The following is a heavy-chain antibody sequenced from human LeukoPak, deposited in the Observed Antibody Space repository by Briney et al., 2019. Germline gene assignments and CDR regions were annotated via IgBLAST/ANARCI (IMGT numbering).Heavy chain of an antibody. D-gene: IGHD3-3*01. CDR3: ASPEYDFWSGYLDAFDI. CDR1: GFTFSSYS. Sequence: PGGSLRLSCTASGFTFSSYSIHWVRQAPGKGLEWVALISYDGKKTDYADSVKGRFTISRDNAKNSLYPQMNSLRAEDTAVYYCASPEYDFWSGYLDAFDIWGQGTMVTVSS. CDR2: ISYDGKKT. J-gene: IGHJ3*02. V-gene: IGHV3-30*04.